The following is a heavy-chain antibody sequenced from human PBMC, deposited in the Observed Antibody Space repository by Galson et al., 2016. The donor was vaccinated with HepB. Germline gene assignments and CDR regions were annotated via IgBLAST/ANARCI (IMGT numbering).Heavy chain of an antibody. D-gene: IGHD6-19*01. J-gene: IGHJ1*01. CDR1: GFTFSRFW. Sequence: SLRLSCAASGFTFSRFWMNWVRQAPGKGLEWVASIKEDGSKAFYADSVKGRFTISRDNVENSLSLQMNSLRAEDTAVFYCARDGYEAGWNFHQWGQGTLVTVSS. CDR3: ARDGYEAGWNFHQ. CDR2: IKEDGSKA. V-gene: IGHV3-7*03.